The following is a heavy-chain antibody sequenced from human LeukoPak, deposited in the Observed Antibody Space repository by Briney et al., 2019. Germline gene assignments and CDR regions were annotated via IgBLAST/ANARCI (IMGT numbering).Heavy chain of an antibody. Sequence: GASVKVSCKASGGSFSSYAISWVRQAPGQGLEWMGGIIPIFGTTNYAQRFQGRVTITADESTSTAYMELSSLRSEDTAVYYCDVSRMVRGVPVAYYFDYWGQGTLVTVSS. V-gene: IGHV1-69*13. D-gene: IGHD3-10*01. CDR2: IIPIFGTT. CDR3: DVSRMVRGVPVAYYFDY. CDR1: GGSFSSYA. J-gene: IGHJ4*02.